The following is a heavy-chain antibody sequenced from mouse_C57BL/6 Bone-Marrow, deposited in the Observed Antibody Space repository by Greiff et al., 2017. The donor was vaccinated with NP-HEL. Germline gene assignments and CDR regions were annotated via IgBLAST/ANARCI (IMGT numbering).Heavy chain of an antibody. J-gene: IGHJ1*03. CDR3: ARLLRGGDFDV. CDR2: TFYSGIT. CDR1: GFSINSDCY. Sequence: EVQLQQSGPSLVRPSQTLSLTCTVTGFSINSDCYWIWIRQFPGNNLEYIGYTFYSGITYYNPSLESRTYLTRDTSKNQFSLKLSSVTTEDTATYYCARLLRGGDFDVWGTGTTVTVTS. D-gene: IGHD1-1*01. V-gene: IGHV3-3*01.